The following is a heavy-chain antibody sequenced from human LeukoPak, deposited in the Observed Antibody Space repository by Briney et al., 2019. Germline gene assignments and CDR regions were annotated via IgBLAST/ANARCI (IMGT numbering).Heavy chain of an antibody. V-gene: IGHV3-30*02. CDR3: TKGNDIYDFWSGYYPPFDY. CDR1: GFTFSSFG. CDR2: IRYDGSKE. J-gene: IGHJ4*02. D-gene: IGHD3-3*01. Sequence: PGGSLRLSCAASGFTFSSFGIHWVRQAPGKGLEWVAFIRYDGSKEYYADSVKGRFTISRDNSKNTLYLQMNSLRAEDTAVYYCTKGNDIYDFWSGYYPPFDYWGQGTLVTVSS.